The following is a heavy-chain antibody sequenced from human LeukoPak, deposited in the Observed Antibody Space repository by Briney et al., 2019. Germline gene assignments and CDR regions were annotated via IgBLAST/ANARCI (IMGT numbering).Heavy chain of an antibody. J-gene: IGHJ6*04. Sequence: GRSLRLSCAASGFTFSTYAMHWVRQAPGKVLEWVAVISYDGSNKYYADSVKGRFTISRDISKNTLYLQMNSLRAEDTAMYYCSRDMSPAMDVWGKGTTVTVSS. V-gene: IGHV3-30*04. CDR2: ISYDGSNK. CDR1: GFTFSTYA. D-gene: IGHD3-10*02. CDR3: SRDMSPAMDV.